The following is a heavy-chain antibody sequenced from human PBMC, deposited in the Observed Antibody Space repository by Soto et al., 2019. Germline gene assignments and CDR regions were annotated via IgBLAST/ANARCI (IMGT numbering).Heavy chain of an antibody. V-gene: IGHV4-31*11. CDR3: ARPNDYWNGYGPFDY. J-gene: IGHJ4*02. D-gene: IGHD3-3*01. CDR2: ISYTGNT. CDR1: GRSISSVGYY. Sequence: SETLSLTCAVSGRSISSVGYYWSWVRQHRGKGLEWIGSISYTGNTYYNPSLENRLSISLDTSENRFYLRLNSVTAADTAIYYCARPNDYWNGYGPFDYWGQGSLVTVSS.